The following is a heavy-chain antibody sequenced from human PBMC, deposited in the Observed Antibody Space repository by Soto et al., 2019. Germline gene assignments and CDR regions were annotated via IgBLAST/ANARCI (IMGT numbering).Heavy chain of an antibody. CDR2: IYWDDDK. D-gene: IGHD6-13*01. CDR3: AYTQEYNSNWNSGWFDP. CDR1: GFALTTSGVG. J-gene: IGHJ5*02. V-gene: IGHV2-5*02. Sequence: QITLKESGPTLVIPTQTLTLTCTFSGFALTTSGVGVGWIRQPPGKALEWLALIYWDDDKRYNPSLKTRLTITKDTPKTQVVLTMANMDPVDTATYYCAYTQEYNSNWNSGWFDPWGQGTLVTVSS.